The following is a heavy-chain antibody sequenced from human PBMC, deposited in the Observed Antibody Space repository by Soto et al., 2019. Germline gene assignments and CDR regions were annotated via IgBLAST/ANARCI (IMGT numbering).Heavy chain of an antibody. CDR2: INHSGST. V-gene: IGHV4-34*01. CDR3: ARGSECSTTSCPPDY. Sequence: SETLSLTCAVYGGSFSGYYWSWIRQPPGKGLEWIGEINHSGSTNYNPSLKSRVTISVDTSKNQFSLKLSSVTAADTAVYYCARGSECSTTSCPPDYWGQGTLVTVSS. D-gene: IGHD2-2*01. CDR1: GGSFSGYY. J-gene: IGHJ4*02.